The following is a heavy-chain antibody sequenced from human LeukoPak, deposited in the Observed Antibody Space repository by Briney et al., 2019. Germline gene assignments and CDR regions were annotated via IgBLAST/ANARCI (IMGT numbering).Heavy chain of an antibody. D-gene: IGHD3-10*01. Sequence: ASEKLSCKASGYTVTSYGISWMRQAHGPGLEWKGWISTYNGNTTYAQKPQSRVTMTTDTSTSTAYMELRSLRSDDTGVHYCARDWEVYGSGSYDYWGQGTLVTVSS. CDR3: ARDWEVYGSGSYDY. CDR2: ISTYNGNT. CDR1: GYTVTSYG. J-gene: IGHJ4*02. V-gene: IGHV1-18*04.